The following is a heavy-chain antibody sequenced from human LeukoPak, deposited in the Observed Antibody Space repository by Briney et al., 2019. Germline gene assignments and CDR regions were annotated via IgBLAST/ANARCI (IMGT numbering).Heavy chain of an antibody. Sequence: PSETLSLTCEVSGDSLSSGGYSWSWIRQPPGKGLEWIGYIRYSGSTYYNPSLKSRLTMSVEASKTQFSLRLSSVTAADTAVYYCARLDYWGQGTLVTVSS. CDR3: ARLDY. CDR2: IRYSGST. V-gene: IGHV4-30-4*07. J-gene: IGHJ4*02. CDR1: GDSLSSGGYS.